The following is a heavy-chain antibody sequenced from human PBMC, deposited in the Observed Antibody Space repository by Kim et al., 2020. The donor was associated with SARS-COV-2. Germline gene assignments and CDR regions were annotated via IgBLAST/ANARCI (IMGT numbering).Heavy chain of an antibody. D-gene: IGHD5-18*01. J-gene: IGHJ4*02. CDR1: GGSISSGGYY. V-gene: IGHV4-31*03. Sequence: SETLSLTCTVSGGSISSGGYYWSWIRQHPGKGLEWIGYIYYSGSTYYNPSLKSRVTISVDTSKNQFSLKLSSVTAADTAMYYCARGYSYVQFDYWGQGTLVTVSS. CDR2: IYYSGST. CDR3: ARGYSYVQFDY.